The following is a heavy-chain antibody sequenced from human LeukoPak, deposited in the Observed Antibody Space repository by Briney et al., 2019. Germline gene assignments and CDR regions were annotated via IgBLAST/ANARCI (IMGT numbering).Heavy chain of an antibody. CDR2: INHRGST. J-gene: IGHJ3*02. V-gene: IGHV4-34*01. Sequence: SETLALTCAVYGGSFSDYYWTWIRQPPGKGLEWIGEINHRGSTHYNPSLKSRVTISVDTSKKQFSLKLSSVTAADTAVYYCATYSTGFDIWGQGTMVTVSS. CDR3: ATYSTGFDI. D-gene: IGHD6-19*01. CDR1: GGSFSDYY.